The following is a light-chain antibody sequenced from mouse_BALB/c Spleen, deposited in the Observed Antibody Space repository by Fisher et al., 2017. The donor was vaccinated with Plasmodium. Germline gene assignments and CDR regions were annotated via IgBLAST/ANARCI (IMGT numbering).Light chain of an antibody. CDR1: QSISNY. Sequence: DIVLTQSPATLSVTPGDRVSLSCRASQSISNYLHWYQQKSHGSPRLLISYSSQSISGIPSMFSGNGSGTDFTLSINSVETEDFGMYFCQHGDSWPLTFGAGTKLELK. CDR2: YSS. V-gene: IGKV5-45*01. J-gene: IGKJ5*01. CDR3: QHGDSWPLT.